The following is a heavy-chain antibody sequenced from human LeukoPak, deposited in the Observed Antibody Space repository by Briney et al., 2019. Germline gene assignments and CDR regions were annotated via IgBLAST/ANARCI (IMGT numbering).Heavy chain of an antibody. J-gene: IGHJ6*03. CDR2: IYTGDSCT. Sequence: KTGGPLKISSKGSGYSFTSYWIAWSRHLPGKGLEWMGIIYTGDSCTRYAPSIQEQVTISADPTISTPYLPWSSPTRSHSAMYYCARCYGSGSYCRKKYYYYYMDVWGKGTTVTVSS. CDR3: ARCYGSGSYCRKKYYYYYMDV. V-gene: IGHV5-51*01. D-gene: IGHD3-10*01. CDR1: GYSFTSYW.